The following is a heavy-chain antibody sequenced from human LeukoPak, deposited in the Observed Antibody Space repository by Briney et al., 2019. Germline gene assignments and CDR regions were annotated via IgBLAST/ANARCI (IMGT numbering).Heavy chain of an antibody. J-gene: IGHJ6*02. CDR2: FDPEDGET. Sequence: AASVKVSCKVSGHTLTELSMHWVRQAPGKGLEWMGGFDPEDGETIYAQKFQGRVTMTEDTSTDTAYMELSSLRSEDTAVYYCATEGGCSGGSCKNYYYYGMDVRGQGTTVTVSS. CDR3: ATEGGCSGGSCKNYYYYGMDV. CDR1: GHTLTELS. D-gene: IGHD2-15*01. V-gene: IGHV1-24*01.